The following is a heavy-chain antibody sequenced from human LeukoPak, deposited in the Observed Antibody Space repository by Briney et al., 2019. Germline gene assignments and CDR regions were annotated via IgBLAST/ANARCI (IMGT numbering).Heavy chain of an antibody. D-gene: IGHD1-1*01. CDR3: ARDRGTWNDDGFDY. J-gene: IGHJ4*02. CDR1: GDSISLSFYY. Sequence: PSETLSLTCSVSGDSISLSFYYWGWIRQPPGKALEWIGSVYYSGTTSYNPSLKSRVTMSVDTSKNQFSLKLSSVTAADTAVYYCARDRGTWNDDGFDYWGQGTLVTVSS. V-gene: IGHV4-39*07. CDR2: VYYSGTT.